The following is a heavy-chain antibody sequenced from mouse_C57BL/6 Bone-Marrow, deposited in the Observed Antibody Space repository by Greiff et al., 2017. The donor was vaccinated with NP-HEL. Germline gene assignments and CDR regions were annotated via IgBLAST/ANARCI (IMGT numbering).Heavy chain of an antibody. J-gene: IGHJ2*01. CDR1: GYTFTDYY. D-gene: IGHD1-1*01. CDR2: INPYNGGT. Sequence: EVQLQQSGPVLVKPGASVTMSCKASGYTFTDYYMNWVKQSHGKSLEWIGVINPYNGGTSYNQKFKGKATLTVDKSSSTAYMELNSLTSEDSAVYYCAREDYYGSSYGDYWGQGTTLTVSS. V-gene: IGHV1-19*01. CDR3: AREDYYGSSYGDY.